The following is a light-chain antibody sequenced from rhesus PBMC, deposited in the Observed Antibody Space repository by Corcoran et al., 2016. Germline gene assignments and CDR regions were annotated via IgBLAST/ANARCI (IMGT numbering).Light chain of an antibody. CDR2: TAS. J-gene: IGKJ3*01. CDR3: LQHNSYPFT. Sequence: DIQMTQSPSSLSASVGDTVTITCRASQGISKYLNWFQQKPGKAPKLLIYTASSLEIGVPSRFSGMGSGTACTITISILQPEDFAAYHCLQHNSYPFTFGPGTKLDIK. V-gene: IGKV1-28*01. CDR1: QGISKY.